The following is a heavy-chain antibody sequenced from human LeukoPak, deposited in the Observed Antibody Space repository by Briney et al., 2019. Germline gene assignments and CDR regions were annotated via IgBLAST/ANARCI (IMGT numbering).Heavy chain of an antibody. CDR3: ARGTRYYYGSGSYYYFDY. J-gene: IGHJ4*02. CDR2: IYYSGST. V-gene: IGHV4-30-4*01. CDR1: GGSISSGDYY. Sequence: SETLSLTCTVSGGSISSGDYYWSWIRQPPGKGLEWIVYIYYSGSTYYNPSLKSRVTISVDTSKNQFSLKLSSVTAADTAVYYCARGTRYYYGSGSYYYFDYWGQGTLVTVSS. D-gene: IGHD3-10*01.